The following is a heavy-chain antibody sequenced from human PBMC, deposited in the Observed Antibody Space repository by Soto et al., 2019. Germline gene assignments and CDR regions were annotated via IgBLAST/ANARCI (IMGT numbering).Heavy chain of an antibody. CDR3: ASRRGDGYFDC. D-gene: IGHD2-21*01. V-gene: IGHV3-30-3*01. CDR1: GFTFGNSP. CDR2: ISSDGSSK. J-gene: IGHJ4*02. Sequence: PGGSLRLSCAASGFTFGNSPMYWVRQAPGKGLEWVAFISSDGSSKYYANFVKGRFTISRDNSKNTLYLQMNSLRADDTAVYYCASRRGDGYFDCWGQGTLVTVSS.